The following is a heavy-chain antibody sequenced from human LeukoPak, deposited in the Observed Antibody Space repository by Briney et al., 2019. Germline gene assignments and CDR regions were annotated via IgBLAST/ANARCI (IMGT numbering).Heavy chain of an antibody. CDR1: GGTFSSYA. V-gene: IGHV1-69*05. Sequence: TVKVSCKASGGTFSSYAISWVRQAPGQGLEWMGGIIPIFGTANYAQKFQGRVTITTDESTSTAYMELSSLRSEDTAVYYCARDETMTTVTTWPYYYYMDVWGKGTTVTVSS. J-gene: IGHJ6*03. CDR3: ARDETMTTVTTWPYYYYMDV. D-gene: IGHD4-17*01. CDR2: IIPIFGTA.